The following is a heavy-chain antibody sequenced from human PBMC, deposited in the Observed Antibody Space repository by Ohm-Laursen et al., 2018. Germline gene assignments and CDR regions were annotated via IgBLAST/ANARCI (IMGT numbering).Heavy chain of an antibody. J-gene: IGHJ5*02. D-gene: IGHD6-19*01. CDR3: AREGEQWLVLQSYNWSDP. CDR2: MNPNSGNT. V-gene: IGHV1-8*02. CDR1: GYTFTSYD. Sequence: GPSVKVSCNASGYTFTSYDINWVRQATGQGLEWMGWMNPNSGNTGYAQKFQGRVTMTRNTSISTAYMELSSLRSEDTAVYYCAREGEQWLVLQSYNWSDPWGQGTLVTVSS.